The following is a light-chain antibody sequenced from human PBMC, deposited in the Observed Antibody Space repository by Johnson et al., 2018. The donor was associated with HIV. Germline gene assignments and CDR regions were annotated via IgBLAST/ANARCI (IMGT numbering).Light chain of an antibody. J-gene: IGLJ1*01. CDR2: KND. V-gene: IGLV1-51*02. Sequence: QSVLTQSPSVSAAPGQKVTISCSGSSSTIGNNDVSWYQLLPGTATKLLIYKNDQRPSGIPDRFSGSKSGPSATLGITGLQTGDEADYYCGTWDSSLSAGVFGTGTKVTVL. CDR1: SSTIGNND. CDR3: GTWDSSLSAGV.